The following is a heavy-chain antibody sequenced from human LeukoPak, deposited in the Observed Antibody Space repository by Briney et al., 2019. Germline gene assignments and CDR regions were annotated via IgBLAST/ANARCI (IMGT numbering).Heavy chain of an antibody. Sequence: GGSLRLSCAASGFTFSDYSMNWVRQAPGKGLEWVASVNTVSSYIYYADSMRGRFTISRDNAKNSLFLQMNSLRAEDTAVFYCARLRRNSDRSDFFYYYDHWGQGTLVTVSS. D-gene: IGHD3-22*01. CDR1: GFTFSDYS. CDR2: VNTVSSYI. J-gene: IGHJ4*02. CDR3: ARLRRNSDRSDFFYYYDH. V-gene: IGHV3-21*01.